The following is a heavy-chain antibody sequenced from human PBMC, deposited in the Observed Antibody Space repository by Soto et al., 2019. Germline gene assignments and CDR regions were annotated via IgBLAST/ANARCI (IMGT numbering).Heavy chain of an antibody. CDR1: GFTFSSYA. V-gene: IGHV3-23*01. CDR3: AILRFTGPFDY. Sequence: VGSLRLFCAASGFTFSSYAMSWVRQAPGKGLEWVSAISGSGGSTYYADSVKGRFTISRDNSKNTLYLQMNSLRAEDTAVYYCAILRFTGPFDYWGQGTLVTVSS. CDR2: ISGSGGST. D-gene: IGHD3-3*01. J-gene: IGHJ4*02.